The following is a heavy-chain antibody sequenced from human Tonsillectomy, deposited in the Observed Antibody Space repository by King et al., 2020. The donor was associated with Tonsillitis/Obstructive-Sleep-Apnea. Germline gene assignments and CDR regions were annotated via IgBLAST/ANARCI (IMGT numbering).Heavy chain of an antibody. Sequence: VQLVESGGGLVRPGGSLRLSCAASGFTFRDYYMSWFRLAPGKGREWGSYISSSRAYANYADSVKGRFTISRDNAKNSLYLQMNSLRDEDTAVYYCARGGGNVLRFLQWFRLVDYWGQGALVTVSS. CDR3: ARGGGNVLRFLQWFRLVDY. V-gene: IGHV3-11*05. CDR2: ISSSRAYA. D-gene: IGHD3-3*01. J-gene: IGHJ4*02. CDR1: GFTFRDYY.